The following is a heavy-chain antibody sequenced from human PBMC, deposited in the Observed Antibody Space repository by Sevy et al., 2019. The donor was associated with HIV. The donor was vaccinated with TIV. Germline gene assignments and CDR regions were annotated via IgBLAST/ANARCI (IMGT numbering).Heavy chain of an antibody. CDR1: GYTFTSYA. Sequence: ASVKVSCKASGYTFTSYAMHWVRQAPGQRLEWMGWINAGNGNTKYSQKFQGRVTITRDTSASTAYMELSSLRSEDTAVYYCARDGGIVVVVSYYCYGMDVWGQGTTVTVSS. D-gene: IGHD2-15*01. CDR2: INAGNGNT. CDR3: ARDGGIVVVVSYYCYGMDV. J-gene: IGHJ6*02. V-gene: IGHV1-3*01.